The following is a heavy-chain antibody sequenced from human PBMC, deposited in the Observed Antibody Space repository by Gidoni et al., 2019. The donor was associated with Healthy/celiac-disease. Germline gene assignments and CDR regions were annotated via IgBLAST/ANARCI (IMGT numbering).Heavy chain of an antibody. CDR2: IIPIFGTA. CDR3: ATSYDSSGYYYTNQYYMDV. D-gene: IGHD3-22*01. CDR1: GGTFSSYA. Sequence: QVQLVQSGAEVKKPGSSVKVSCKASGGTFSSYAISWVRQAPGQGLEWMGGIIPIFGTANYAQKFQGRVTITADESTSTAYMELSSLRSEDTAVYYCATSYDSSGYYYTNQYYMDVWGKGTTVTVSS. J-gene: IGHJ6*03. V-gene: IGHV1-69*01.